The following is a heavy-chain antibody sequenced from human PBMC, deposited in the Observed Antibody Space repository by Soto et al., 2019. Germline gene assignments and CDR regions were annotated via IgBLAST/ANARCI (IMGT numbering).Heavy chain of an antibody. CDR2: IRPDGSET. CDR3: AGWGGHDYNY. V-gene: IGHV3-7*03. J-gene: IGHJ4*02. D-gene: IGHD4-4*01. Sequence: EVQLVQSGGGLVQPGGSLRLSCVGSGFTFTDFYMNWVRQAPGKGLEWVANIRPDGSETNYVESVKGRFTTSRDNAKKALFLEMNGLRADDTAVYYCAGWGGHDYNYWGQGILVTVSS. CDR1: GFTFTDFY.